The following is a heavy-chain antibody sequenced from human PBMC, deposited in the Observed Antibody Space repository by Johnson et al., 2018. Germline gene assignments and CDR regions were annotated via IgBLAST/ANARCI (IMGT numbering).Heavy chain of an antibody. V-gene: IGHV4-30-4*01. Sequence: QVQLQESGPGLVKPSQTLSLTCTVSGGSISSGDYFWSWIRQPPGQGLEWIGYIFYSGSTYYNPSLKSRLSMSVDTSKNQFSLKLTSVTAADTAVYYCVREKHSLEWSKFYYYIGIWGKGTTGTVSS. J-gene: IGHJ6*03. CDR1: GGSISSGDYF. CDR2: IFYSGST. CDR3: VREKHSLEWSKFYYYIGI. D-gene: IGHD3-3*01.